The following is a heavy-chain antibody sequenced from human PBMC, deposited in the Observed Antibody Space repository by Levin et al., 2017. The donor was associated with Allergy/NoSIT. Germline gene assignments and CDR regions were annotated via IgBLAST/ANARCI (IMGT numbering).Heavy chain of an antibody. CDR2: ISWDGGST. Sequence: GGSLRLSCAASGFTFDDYTMHWVRQAPGKGLEWVSLISWDGGSTYYADSVKGRFTISRDNSKNSLYLQMNSLRTEDTALYYCAKDSSDSSGWSQGGFFQHWGQGTLVTVSS. J-gene: IGHJ1*01. CDR3: AKDSSDSSGWSQGGFFQH. V-gene: IGHV3-43*01. CDR1: GFTFDDYT. D-gene: IGHD6-19*01.